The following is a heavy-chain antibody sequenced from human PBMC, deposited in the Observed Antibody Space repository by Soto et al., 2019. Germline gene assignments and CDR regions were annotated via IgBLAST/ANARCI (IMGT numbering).Heavy chain of an antibody. J-gene: IGHJ5*01. CDR2: ISYSGST. D-gene: IGHD1-26*01. CDR1: GSSMRTGGYY. V-gene: IGHV4-31*03. Sequence: PSETLSLTCTVYGSSMRTGGYYWSLIRQHAGRGLEWIGYISYSGSTYYNPSLMSRVAISVDTSKTQFALNLSSVSAADTAVYYCAREKFSGTYYWLDSWGQGTLVTVSS. CDR3: AREKFSGTYYWLDS.